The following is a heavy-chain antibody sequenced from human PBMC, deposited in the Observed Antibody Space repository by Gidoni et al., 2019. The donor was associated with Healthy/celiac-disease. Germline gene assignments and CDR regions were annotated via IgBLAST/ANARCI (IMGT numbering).Heavy chain of an antibody. CDR2: IYYSGST. CDR3: ASPYYDFWSGYPTTDY. CDR1: GGSISSSSYY. V-gene: IGHV4-39*07. J-gene: IGHJ4*02. D-gene: IGHD3-3*01. Sequence: QLQLQESGPGLVKPSETLSLTCTVSGGSISSSSYYWGWIRQPPGKGLEWIGSIYYSGSTYYNPSLKSRVTISVDTSKNQFSLKLSSVTAADTAVYYCASPYYDFWSGYPTTDYWGQGTLVTVSS.